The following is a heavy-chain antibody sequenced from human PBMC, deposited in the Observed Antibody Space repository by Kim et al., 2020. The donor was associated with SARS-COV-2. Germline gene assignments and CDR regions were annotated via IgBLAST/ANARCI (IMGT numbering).Heavy chain of an antibody. CDR3: ARIYSSSSREHYYYYGMDV. Sequence: SETLSLTCTVSGGSISSSSYYWGWIRQPPGKGLEWIGSIYYSGSTYYNPSLKSRVTISVDTSKNQFSLKLSSVTAADTAVYYCARIYSSSSREHYYYYGMDVWGQGTTVTVSS. CDR1: GGSISSSSYY. D-gene: IGHD6-13*01. J-gene: IGHJ6*02. V-gene: IGHV4-39*01. CDR2: IYYSGST.